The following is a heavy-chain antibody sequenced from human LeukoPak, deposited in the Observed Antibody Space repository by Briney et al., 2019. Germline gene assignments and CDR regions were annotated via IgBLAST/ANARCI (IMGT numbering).Heavy chain of an antibody. Sequence: ASVKVSCKASGYTFTGYYMHWVRQAPGQGLEWMGWINPNSGGTNYAQKFQGRVTMTRDTSISTAYMELSSLRSEDTAMYYCARDPAVVPAAIGPFDIWGQGTMVTVSS. V-gene: IGHV1-2*02. CDR3: ARDPAVVPAAIGPFDI. J-gene: IGHJ3*02. CDR1: GYTFTGYY. D-gene: IGHD2-2*01. CDR2: INPNSGGT.